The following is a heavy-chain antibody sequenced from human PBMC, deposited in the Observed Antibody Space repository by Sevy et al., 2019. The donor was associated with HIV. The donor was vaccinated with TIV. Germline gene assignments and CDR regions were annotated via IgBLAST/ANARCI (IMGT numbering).Heavy chain of an antibody. D-gene: IGHD6-19*01. CDR3: ARLTSRTYSSGWSRYFDY. Sequence: ASVKVSCKASGGTFSSYAISWVRQAPGQGLEWMGGIIPIFGTANYAQKFQGRVTITADESTSTAYMELSSLRSEDTAVYYCARLTSRTYSSGWSRYFDYWGQGTLITVSS. J-gene: IGHJ4*02. CDR2: IIPIFGTA. CDR1: GGTFSSYA. V-gene: IGHV1-69*13.